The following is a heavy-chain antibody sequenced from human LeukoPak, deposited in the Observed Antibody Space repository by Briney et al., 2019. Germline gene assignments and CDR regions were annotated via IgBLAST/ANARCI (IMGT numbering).Heavy chain of an antibody. CDR2: ISSSGSTI. J-gene: IGHJ5*02. CDR3: ARGPSWGSYL. Sequence: GGSLRLSSAASGFSFSSYEMNWVRQAPGKGLEWVSYISSSGSTIYYADSVKGRFTISRDNAKNSLYLQMNSLRAEDTAVYYCARGPSWGSYLWGQGTLVTVSS. D-gene: IGHD2-2*01. V-gene: IGHV3-48*03. CDR1: GFSFSSYE.